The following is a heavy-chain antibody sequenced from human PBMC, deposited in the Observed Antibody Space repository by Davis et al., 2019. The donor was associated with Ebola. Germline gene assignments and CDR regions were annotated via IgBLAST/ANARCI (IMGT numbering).Heavy chain of an antibody. Sequence: GGSLRLSCAASGFTFSSYGMHWVRQAPGKGLEWVAVISYDGSNKYYADSVKGRFTISRDNSKNTLYLQMNSLRAEDTAVYYCASVPGPGGGMDVWGQGTTVTVSS. CDR2: ISYDGSNK. J-gene: IGHJ6*02. CDR1: GFTFSSYG. D-gene: IGHD2-2*01. CDR3: ASVPGPGGGMDV. V-gene: IGHV3-30*03.